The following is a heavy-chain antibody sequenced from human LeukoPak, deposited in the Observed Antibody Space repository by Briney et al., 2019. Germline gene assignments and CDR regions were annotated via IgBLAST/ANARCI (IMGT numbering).Heavy chain of an antibody. CDR1: GGSISSYY. V-gene: IGHV4-59*01. D-gene: IGHD6-19*01. CDR3: ARGYSSGSIDY. Sequence: PSETLSLTCTVSGGSISSYYWSWIRQPPGKGLEWNGYIYYIGRTNYNPSLKSRVTISVDTSKNQFSLKLSSVTAADTAVYYCARGYSSGSIDYWGQGTLVTVSS. CDR2: IYYIGRT. J-gene: IGHJ4*02.